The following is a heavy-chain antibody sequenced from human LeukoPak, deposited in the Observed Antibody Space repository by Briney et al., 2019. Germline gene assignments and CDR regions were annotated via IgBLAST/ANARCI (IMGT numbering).Heavy chain of an antibody. CDR1: KFTFSSYW. V-gene: IGHV3-53*01. D-gene: IGHD4-17*01. CDR2: IYSGGST. Sequence: PGGSLRLSCAASKFTFSSYWMSWVRQAPGKGLEWVSVIYSGGSTYYADSVKGRFTISRDNSKNTLYLQMNSLRAEDTAVYYCARTNDYGDLLDYWGQGTLVTVSS. CDR3: ARTNDYGDLLDY. J-gene: IGHJ4*02.